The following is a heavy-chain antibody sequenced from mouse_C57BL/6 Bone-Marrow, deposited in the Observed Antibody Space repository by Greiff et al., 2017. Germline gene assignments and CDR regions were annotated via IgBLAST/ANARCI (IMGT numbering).Heavy chain of an antibody. CDR3: ATLFYFDY. J-gene: IGHJ2*01. CDR1: GYTFTSYW. Sequence: QVQLQQPGAELVMPGASVKLSCKASGYTFTSYWMHWVKQRPGQGLEWIGEIYPSDSYTNYNQKFKGKSTLTVDKSSSTAYMQLSSLTSEDSAVYYCATLFYFDYWGQGTTLTVSS. CDR2: IYPSDSYT. D-gene: IGHD1-1*01. V-gene: IGHV1-69*01.